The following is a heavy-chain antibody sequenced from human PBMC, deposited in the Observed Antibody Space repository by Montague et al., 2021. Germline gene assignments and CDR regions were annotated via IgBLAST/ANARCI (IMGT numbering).Heavy chain of an antibody. CDR3: ARSLTSGLLAEYFQH. V-gene: IGHV3-74*01. D-gene: IGHD6-19*01. Sequence: SLRLSCAASGFSFSSYWMHWVRQAPGKGLLWVSRITLDGSSTTFADSVKGRFTTSRDNAKATLYLQMNSLRAEDTAVYYCARSLTSGLLAEYFQHWGQGTLVTVSS. CDR1: GFSFSSYW. CDR2: ITLDGSST. J-gene: IGHJ1*01.